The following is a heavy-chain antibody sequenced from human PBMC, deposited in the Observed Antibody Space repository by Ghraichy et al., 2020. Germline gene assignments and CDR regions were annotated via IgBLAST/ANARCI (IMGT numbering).Heavy chain of an antibody. J-gene: IGHJ5*02. CDR2: ISNSSSYI. Sequence: GGSLRLSCAASGFTFSSYSMNWVRQAPGKGLEWVSSISNSSSYIYYVDSVKGRFTISRDNAKNSLYLQMNSLRAEDTAVYYCARDPGSDWYRWFDRWSQGTLVTVSS. CDR1: GFTFSSYS. D-gene: IGHD6-19*01. CDR3: ARDPGSDWYRWFDR. V-gene: IGHV3-21*06.